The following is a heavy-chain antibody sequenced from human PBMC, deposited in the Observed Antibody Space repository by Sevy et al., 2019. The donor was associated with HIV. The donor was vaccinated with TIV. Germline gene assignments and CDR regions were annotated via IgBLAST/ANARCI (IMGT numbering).Heavy chain of an antibody. CDR1: GFIFRDRY. CDR3: AGDFMPVASAGTGALGV. V-gene: IGHV3-11*05. D-gene: IGHD6-13*01. J-gene: IGHJ6*02. CDR2: ISSRSSEI. Sequence: GGSLRLSCVASGFIFRDRYMSWIRQAPGKGLEWVSFISSRSSEINYAGSVKGRFTVSSVNAKNSLYLQMNSLRAEDTAVYYCAGDFMPVASAGTGALGVWGQGTAVTVSS.